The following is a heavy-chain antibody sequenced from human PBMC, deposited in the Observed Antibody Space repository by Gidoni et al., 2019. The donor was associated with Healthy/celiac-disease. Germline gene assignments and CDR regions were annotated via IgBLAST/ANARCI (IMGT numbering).Heavy chain of an antibody. V-gene: IGHV2-26*01. J-gene: IGHJ4*02. D-gene: IGHD3-10*01. CDR3: ARLRTGHYYGSGRVDY. CDR2: IFSNDEK. Sequence: QVTLKESGPVLVKPTETLTLTCTVSGFSLSNARMGVSWIRQPPGKALEWLAHIFSNDEKSSSTSLKSRHTISNDTTKRNVVLTMTNMDPVDTSTYFCARLRTGHYYGSGRVDYWGQGTLVTVSS. CDR1: GFSLSNARMG.